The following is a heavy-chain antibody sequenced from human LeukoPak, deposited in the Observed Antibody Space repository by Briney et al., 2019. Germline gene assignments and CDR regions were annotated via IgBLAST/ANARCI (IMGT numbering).Heavy chain of an antibody. CDR2: INHSGST. CDR3: ARGVVVGLVWFDP. V-gene: IGHV4-34*01. J-gene: IGHJ5*02. Sequence: SETLSLTCTVSGGSISSYYWSWIRQPPGKGLEWIGEINHSGSTNYNPSLKSRVTISVDTSKNQFSLKLSSVTAADTAVYYCARGVVVGLVWFDPWGQGTLVTVSS. CDR1: GGSISSYY. D-gene: IGHD2-15*01.